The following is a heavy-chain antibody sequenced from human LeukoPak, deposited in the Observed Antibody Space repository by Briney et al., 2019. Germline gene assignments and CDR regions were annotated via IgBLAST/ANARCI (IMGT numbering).Heavy chain of an antibody. CDR3: ARGNYYDSPYDY. CDR1: GDSIRSYY. Sequence: KPSETLSLTCTVSGDSIRSYYWSWIRQPPGQGLEWIGYIYYSGSTNYNPTLKSRVTISVDTSKNQFSLKLSSVTAADTAVYYCARGNYYDSPYDYWGQGTLVTVSS. J-gene: IGHJ4*02. D-gene: IGHD3-22*01. CDR2: IYYSGST. V-gene: IGHV4-59*01.